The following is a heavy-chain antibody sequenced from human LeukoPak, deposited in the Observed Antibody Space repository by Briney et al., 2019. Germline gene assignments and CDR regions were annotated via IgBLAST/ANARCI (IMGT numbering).Heavy chain of an antibody. CDR1: GGSISSYY. V-gene: IGHV4-59*08. CDR2: IYYSGST. CDR3: ARHAKRALTLRGYSGYDPFDP. D-gene: IGHD5-12*01. Sequence: SETLSLTCTVSGGSISSYYWSWIRQPPGKGLEWIGYIYYSGSTNYNPSLKSRVTTSVDTSKNQFSLKLSSVTAADTAVYYCARHAKRALTLRGYSGYDPFDPWGQGTLVTVSS. J-gene: IGHJ5*02.